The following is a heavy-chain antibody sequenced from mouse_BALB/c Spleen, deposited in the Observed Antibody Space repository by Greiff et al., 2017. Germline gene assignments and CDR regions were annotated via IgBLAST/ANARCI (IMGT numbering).Heavy chain of an antibody. CDR2: IWRGGST. CDR1: GFSLTSYG. CDR3: AKSSYGNYVDYYAMDY. J-gene: IGHJ4*01. V-gene: IGHV2-5-1*01. D-gene: IGHD2-1*01. Sequence: VQLQQSGPSLVQPSQSLSITCTVSGFSLTSYGVHWVRQSPGKGLEWLGVIWRGGSTDYNAAFMSRLSITKDNSKSQVFFKMNSLQADDTAIYYCAKSSYGNYVDYYAMDYWGQGTSVTVSS.